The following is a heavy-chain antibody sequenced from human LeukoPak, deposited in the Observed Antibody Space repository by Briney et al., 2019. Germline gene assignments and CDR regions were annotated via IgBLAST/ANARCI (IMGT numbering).Heavy chain of an antibody. V-gene: IGHV1-69*02. CDR2: IIPILGIA. J-gene: IGHJ4*02. D-gene: IGHD3-9*01. Sequence: SVKVSCKASGGTFSSYTISWVRQAPGQGLEWMGRIIPILGIANYAQKFQGRVTITADKSTSTAYMELSSLRSEDTAVYYRASEDYDDILTGYFLYWGQGTLVTVSS. CDR1: GGTFSSYT. CDR3: ASEDYDDILTGYFLY.